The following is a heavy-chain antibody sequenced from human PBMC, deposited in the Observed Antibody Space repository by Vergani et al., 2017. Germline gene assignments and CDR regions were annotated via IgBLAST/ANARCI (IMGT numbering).Heavy chain of an antibody. Sequence: QLQLQESGPGLVNPSATLSLTCSVPGASIRSSNYYWGWIRQPPGKGLEWIASIYYSGSTYYNPSLNSRVTISVDTSKNQFSLKLSSVTAADTAVYFCARHSTVEWLVKLGWIDPWGQGILVTVSS. CDR3: ARHSTVEWLVKLGWIDP. CDR2: IYYSGST. V-gene: IGHV4-39*01. J-gene: IGHJ5*02. D-gene: IGHD6-19*01. CDR1: GASIRSSNYY.